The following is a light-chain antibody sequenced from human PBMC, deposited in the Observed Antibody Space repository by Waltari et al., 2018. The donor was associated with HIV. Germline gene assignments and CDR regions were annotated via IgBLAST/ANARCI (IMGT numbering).Light chain of an antibody. Sequence: EIVLTQSPDVQSVTPKEKVTITCRASQSIGSNLHWYQQKPDQSPKLLTKYASRSFSGVPSRFSGSGSGTDFTLTIRGLEAEDAATYYCHQSSSLPHTFGQGTKLESK. CDR2: YAS. V-gene: IGKV6-21*01. J-gene: IGKJ2*01. CDR3: HQSSSLPHT. CDR1: QSIGSN.